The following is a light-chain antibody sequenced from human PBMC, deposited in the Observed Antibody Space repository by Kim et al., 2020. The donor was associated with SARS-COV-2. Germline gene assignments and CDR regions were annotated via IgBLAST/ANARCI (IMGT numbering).Light chain of an antibody. V-gene: IGLV2-14*03. CDR2: DVN. CDR3: SSYTSSTTWV. CDR1: SSDIGGYNY. J-gene: IGLJ3*02. Sequence: GQSITVSCTGTSSDIGGYNYVSWYQQYPGKAPKLMIYDVNKRPSGISNRFSGSKSGNTASLTISGLQAEDEADYYCSSYTSSTTWVFGGGTKVTVL.